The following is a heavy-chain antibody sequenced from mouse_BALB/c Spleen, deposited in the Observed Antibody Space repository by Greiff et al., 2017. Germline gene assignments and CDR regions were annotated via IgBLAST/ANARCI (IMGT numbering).Heavy chain of an antibody. CDR3: ARDRGSFAY. Sequence: EVKLMESGGGLVKPGGSLKLSCAASGFTFSSYAMSWVRQTPEKRLEWVASISSGGSTYYPDSVKGRFTISRDNARNILYLQMSSLRSEDTAMYYCARDRGSFAYWGQGTLVTVSA. CDR1: GFTFSSYA. V-gene: IGHV5-6-5*01. CDR2: ISSGGST. J-gene: IGHJ3*01.